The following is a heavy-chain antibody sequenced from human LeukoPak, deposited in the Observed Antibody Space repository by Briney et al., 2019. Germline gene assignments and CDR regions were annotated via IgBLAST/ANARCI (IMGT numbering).Heavy chain of an antibody. D-gene: IGHD5-18*01. J-gene: IGHJ4*02. Sequence: GRSLRLSCSAPGFTFSSYAMHWVRQAPGKGLEYVSAISSNGGSTYYADSVKGRFTIPRDNSKNTLYLQMSSLRAEDTAVYYCVKAPGYSYGAPYFDYWGQGTLVTVSS. CDR3: VKAPGYSYGAPYFDY. CDR1: GFTFSSYA. V-gene: IGHV3-64D*06. CDR2: ISSNGGST.